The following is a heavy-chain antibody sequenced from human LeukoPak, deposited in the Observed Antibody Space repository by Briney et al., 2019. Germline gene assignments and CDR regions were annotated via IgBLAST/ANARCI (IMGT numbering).Heavy chain of an antibody. CDR2: IYYSGST. D-gene: IGHD4-17*01. V-gene: IGHV4-59*01. Sequence: PSETLSLTCTVSGGSISSYYWSWIRQPPGKGLEWIGYIYYSGSTNYNPSLKSRVTISVDTSKNQFSLKLSSVTAADTAVYYCASTDYGDYSSSYWGQGTLVTVSS. J-gene: IGHJ4*02. CDR1: GGSISSYY. CDR3: ASTDYGDYSSSY.